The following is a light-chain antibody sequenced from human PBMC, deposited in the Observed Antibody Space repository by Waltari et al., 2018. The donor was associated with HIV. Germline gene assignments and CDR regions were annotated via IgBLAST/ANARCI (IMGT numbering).Light chain of an antibody. J-gene: IGLJ3*02. Sequence: QSALTPPASVSGSPGQSIPISCTVTNSDVGGYNYVHCYQQHPGKTPQLMIDDVSNRLSVVLNRCAGSKSGSTASLTIAGLHAEDEADYYCSSYTSSSTFGVFGGGTKLTVL. V-gene: IGLV2-14*01. CDR1: NSDVGGYNY. CDR2: DVS. CDR3: SSYTSSSTFGV.